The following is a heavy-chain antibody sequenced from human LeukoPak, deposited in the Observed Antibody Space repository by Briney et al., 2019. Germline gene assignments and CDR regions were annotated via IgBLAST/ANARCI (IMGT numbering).Heavy chain of an antibody. Sequence: GASVKVSCKASEYIFTSYYMHWVRQAPGQGLEWLGIIHPSGGSTSYAQKFQGRVTMTRDTSTSTVYMELSSLRSEDTAVYYCARGQQQLVDYWGQGTLVTVFS. J-gene: IGHJ4*02. CDR1: EYIFTSYY. V-gene: IGHV1-46*01. CDR2: IHPSGGST. D-gene: IGHD6-13*01. CDR3: ARGQQQLVDY.